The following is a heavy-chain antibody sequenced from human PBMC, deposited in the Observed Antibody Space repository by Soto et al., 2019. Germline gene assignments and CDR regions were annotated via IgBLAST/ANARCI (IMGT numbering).Heavy chain of an antibody. J-gene: IGHJ6*02. Sequence: GESLKIPCEGSGYTFSSYWISWVRQMPGKVLEWMGRIDPSDSDTTYNPSLQGHVTISADKSGRTAFLQWSSLKASDTAIYYCARRRNLQETNSPIFGMDVWGQGTMVTVPS. CDR2: IDPSDSDT. CDR3: ARRRNLQETNSPIFGMDV. V-gene: IGHV5-10-1*01. D-gene: IGHD3-3*01. CDR1: GYTFSSYW.